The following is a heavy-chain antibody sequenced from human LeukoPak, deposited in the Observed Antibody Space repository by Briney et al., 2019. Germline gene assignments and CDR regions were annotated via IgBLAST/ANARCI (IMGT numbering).Heavy chain of an antibody. Sequence: PGGSLRLSCAASGFTFSDHYMDWVRQAPGKGLEWVGRTRNKANSYSTEYAASVKGRFTISRDDSKNSLYLQMNSLKTEDTAVYYCARESGLSAFDYWGRETLVTVSS. CDR1: GFTFSDHY. CDR3: ARESGLSAFDY. J-gene: IGHJ4*02. V-gene: IGHV3-72*01. D-gene: IGHD2-15*01. CDR2: TRNKANSYST.